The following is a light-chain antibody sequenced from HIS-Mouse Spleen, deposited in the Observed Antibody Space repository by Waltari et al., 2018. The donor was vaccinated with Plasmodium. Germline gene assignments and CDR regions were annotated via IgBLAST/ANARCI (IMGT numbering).Light chain of an antibody. Sequence: DLVMTQSPDSLAVSLDERATINCKTRQSVLYSSNNKNYLAWYQQKPGQPPKLLIYWASTRESGVPDRFSGSGSGTDFTLTISSLQAEDVAVYYCQQYYSTPWTFGQGTKVEIK. CDR2: WAS. V-gene: IGKV4-1*01. J-gene: IGKJ1*01. CDR3: QQYYSTPWT. CDR1: QSVLYSSNNKNY.